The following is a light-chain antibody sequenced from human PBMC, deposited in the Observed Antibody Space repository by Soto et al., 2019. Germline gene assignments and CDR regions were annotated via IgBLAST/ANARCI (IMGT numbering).Light chain of an antibody. J-gene: IGKJ1*01. Sequence: EVVLTQSPTTLSLPPGERVTLSCRASQSVGSDLAWYQQTPGQTPRLLIYGASKRATGIPARFSGSGSGTDFTLTISSLEPEDFAVYYCQQRYSGWTFGQGTKVDIK. CDR1: QSVGSD. CDR3: QQRYSGWT. V-gene: IGKV3-11*01. CDR2: GAS.